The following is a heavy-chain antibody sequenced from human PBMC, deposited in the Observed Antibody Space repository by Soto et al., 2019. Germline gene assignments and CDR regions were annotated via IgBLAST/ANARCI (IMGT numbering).Heavy chain of an antibody. J-gene: IGHJ5*01. CDR1: GFTFTSYG. CDR3: AKDPEGISLLRGVMQNSWFDF. D-gene: IGHD3-10*01. CDR2: MSGNGGST. Sequence: EVQLLESGGGLVQPGGSLRLSCVVSGFTFTSYGMSWVRQAPGKGLEWVSGMSGNGGSTYYADSVKGRFTVSRDNSKNTLYLQRNSLRAEDSAVYYCAKDPEGISLLRGVMQNSWFDFWGHGTLVSVSS. V-gene: IGHV3-23*01.